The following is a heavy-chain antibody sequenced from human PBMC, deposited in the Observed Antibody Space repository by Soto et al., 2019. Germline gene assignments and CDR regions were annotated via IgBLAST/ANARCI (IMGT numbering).Heavy chain of an antibody. J-gene: IGHJ4*02. D-gene: IGHD6-6*01. V-gene: IGHV3-43*01. CDR1: GFTFDDHN. CDR3: ASSQGDY. CDR2: ISWDGGTT. Sequence: EVHLVESGGVVVQRGGSLTLTCAASGFTFDDHNMHWVRQVPGKGLEWVSIISWDGGTTYYADSVKGRFTVSRDNSINLLYLQMNALTTEDSALYYCASSQGDYWGQGTLVTVS.